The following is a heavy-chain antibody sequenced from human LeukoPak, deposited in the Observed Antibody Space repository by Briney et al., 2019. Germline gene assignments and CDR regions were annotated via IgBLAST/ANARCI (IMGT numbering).Heavy chain of an antibody. CDR3: ARGAADSFDY. J-gene: IGHJ4*02. V-gene: IGHV4-59*01. CDR2: IYYRGST. Sequence: PSETLSLTCTVSGGSIISYSWSWIRQPPGKGLEWIGYIYYRGSTNYNPSLKSRVTISVDTSKNQFSLKLTSVTAADTAVYYCARGAADSFDYWGQGTLVTVSS. D-gene: IGHD6-13*01. CDR1: GGSIISYS.